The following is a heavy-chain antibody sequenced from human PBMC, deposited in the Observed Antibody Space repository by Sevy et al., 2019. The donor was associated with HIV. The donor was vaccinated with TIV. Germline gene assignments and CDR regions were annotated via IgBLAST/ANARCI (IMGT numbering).Heavy chain of an antibody. J-gene: IGHJ4*02. D-gene: IGHD1-26*01. Sequence: GESLKISCKGSGYTFSPYWIAWVRQMPGQGLEWMGIILPSDSDTEYSPSFQGHVTISVDKSINTVYLQWSSLKASDSAMYYCARQGDLDYFDYWGQGTLATVSS. V-gene: IGHV5-51*01. CDR2: ILPSDSDT. CDR3: ARQGDLDYFDY. CDR1: GYTFSPYW.